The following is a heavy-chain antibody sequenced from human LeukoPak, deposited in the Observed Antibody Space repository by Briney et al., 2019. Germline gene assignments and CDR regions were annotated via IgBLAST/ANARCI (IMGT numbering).Heavy chain of an antibody. CDR2: MHSSGST. Sequence: SETLSLTCAVYGGSFSGYYWGWIRQPPGKGLEWIGGMHSSGSTYYNPSLKSRVTISIDTSKNQFSLKLSSVTAADTAVYYCAREMYDSGGYRVSYFDYWGQGTLVTVSS. V-gene: IGHV4-34*01. J-gene: IGHJ4*02. D-gene: IGHD3-22*01. CDR1: GGSFSGYY. CDR3: AREMYDSGGYRVSYFDY.